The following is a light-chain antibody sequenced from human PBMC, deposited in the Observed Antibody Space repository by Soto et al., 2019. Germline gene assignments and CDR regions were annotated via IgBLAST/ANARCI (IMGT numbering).Light chain of an antibody. CDR3: EQYNDWPLT. J-gene: IGKJ1*01. V-gene: IGKV3-15*01. CDR1: QSVSSSY. Sequence: EIVLTQSPGTLSLSPGERATLSCRASQSVSSSYLAWYQQKPGQAPRLLIYGAFTRATGIPARFSGTGSGTEFTLTISSLQSEDFALYYCEQYNDWPLTFGQGTKADIK. CDR2: GAF.